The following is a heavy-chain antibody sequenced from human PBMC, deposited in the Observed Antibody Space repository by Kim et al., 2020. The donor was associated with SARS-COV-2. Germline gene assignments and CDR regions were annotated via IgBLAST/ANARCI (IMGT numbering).Heavy chain of an antibody. V-gene: IGHV1-18*04. D-gene: IGHD1-20*01. Sequence: ASVKVSCKASGYTFTSYGISWVRQAPGQGLEWMGWISAYNGNTNYAQKLQGRVTMTTDTSTSTAYMELRSLRSDDTAVYYCASRRYNWNHDAFDIWGQGTMVTVSS. CDR1: GYTFTSYG. J-gene: IGHJ3*02. CDR2: ISAYNGNT. CDR3: ASRRYNWNHDAFDI.